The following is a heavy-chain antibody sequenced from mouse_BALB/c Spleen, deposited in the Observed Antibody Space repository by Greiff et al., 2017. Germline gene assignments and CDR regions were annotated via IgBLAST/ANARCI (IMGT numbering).Heavy chain of an antibody. J-gene: IGHJ4*01. V-gene: IGHV14-3*02. CDR3: ARRDGSSYDYYAMDY. Sequence: EVQLQQSGAELVKPGASVKLSCTASGFNIKDTYMHWVKQRPEQGLEWIGRIDPANGNTKYDPKFQGKATITADTSSNTAYLQLSSLTSEDTAVYYCARRDGSSYDYYAMDYWGQGTSVTVSS. CDR2: IDPANGNT. CDR1: GFNIKDTY. D-gene: IGHD1-1*01.